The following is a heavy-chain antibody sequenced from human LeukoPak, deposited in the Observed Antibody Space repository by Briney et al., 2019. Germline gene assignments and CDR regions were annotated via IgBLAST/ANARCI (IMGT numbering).Heavy chain of an antibody. D-gene: IGHD2-2*01. J-gene: IGHJ2*01. Sequence: PSETLSLTCTASSGSISSSSYYWGWIRQPPGKGLEWIGSISYSGSTYFNPSLKSRVTISVDTSKNQFSLKLSSVTAADTAVYYCARWVPSYYWSFDLWGRGTLVTVSS. CDR1: SGSISSSSYY. V-gene: IGHV4-39*07. CDR2: ISYSGST. CDR3: ARWVPSYYWSFDL.